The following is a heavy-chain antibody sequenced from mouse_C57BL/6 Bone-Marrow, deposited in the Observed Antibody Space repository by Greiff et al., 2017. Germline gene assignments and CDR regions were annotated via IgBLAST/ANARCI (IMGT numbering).Heavy chain of an antibody. CDR1: GYTFTDYY. J-gene: IGHJ4*01. Sequence: EVQLQQSGPELVKPGASVKISCKASGYTFTDYYMNWVKQSHGKSLEWIGDINPNNGGTSYNQKFKGTATLTVDKSSRTAYMELRSLTSEDSAVYYCAGAVVANMDYWGQGTSVTVSS. CDR2: INPNNGGT. D-gene: IGHD1-1*01. CDR3: AGAVVANMDY. V-gene: IGHV1-26*01.